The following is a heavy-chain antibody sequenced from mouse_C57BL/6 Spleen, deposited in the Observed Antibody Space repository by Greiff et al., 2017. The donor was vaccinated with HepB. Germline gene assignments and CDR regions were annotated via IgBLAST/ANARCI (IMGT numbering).Heavy chain of an antibody. Sequence: VQLQQSGPELVKPGASVKISCKASGYTFTDYYMNWVKQSHGKSLEWIGDINPNNGGTSYNQKFKGKATLTVDKSSSTAYMELRSLTSEDSAVYYCARPPDYYGSSYLFAYWGQGTLVTVSA. CDR3: ARPPDYYGSSYLFAY. V-gene: IGHV1-26*01. CDR1: GYTFTDYY. J-gene: IGHJ3*01. CDR2: INPNNGGT. D-gene: IGHD1-1*01.